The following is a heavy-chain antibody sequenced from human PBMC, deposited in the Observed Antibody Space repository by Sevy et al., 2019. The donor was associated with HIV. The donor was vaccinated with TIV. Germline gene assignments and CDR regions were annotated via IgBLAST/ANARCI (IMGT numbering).Heavy chain of an antibody. J-gene: IGHJ1*01. Sequence: ASVKVSCKASGYTFTSYGISWVRQAPGQGLEWMGWISAYNGNTNYAQKLQGRVTMTTDTSTSTAYMELRSLRSDDTAVYYGACCYYYDSSGYPEWEYFQHWGQGTLVTVSS. CDR3: ACCYYYDSSGYPEWEYFQH. D-gene: IGHD3-22*01. CDR2: ISAYNGNT. V-gene: IGHV1-18*01. CDR1: GYTFTSYG.